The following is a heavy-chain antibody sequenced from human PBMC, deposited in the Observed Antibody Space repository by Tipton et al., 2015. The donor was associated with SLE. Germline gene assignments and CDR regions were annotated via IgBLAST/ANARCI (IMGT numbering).Heavy chain of an antibody. D-gene: IGHD2-2*02. V-gene: IGHV4-30-2*01. CDR3: ASPLGYCSSTSCYTLVY. J-gene: IGHJ4*02. CDR1: GGSISSGGYS. CDR2: IYHSGST. Sequence: TLSLTCAVSGGSISSGGYSWSWIRQPPGKGLEWIGYIYHSGSTYYNPSLKSRVTISVDRSKNQFSLKLSSVTAADTAVYYCASPLGYCSSTSCYTLVYWGQGTLVTVSS.